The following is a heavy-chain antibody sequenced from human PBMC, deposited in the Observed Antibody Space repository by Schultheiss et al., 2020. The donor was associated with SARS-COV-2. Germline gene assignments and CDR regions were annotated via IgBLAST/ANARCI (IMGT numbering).Heavy chain of an antibody. V-gene: IGHV3-30*03. J-gene: IGHJ4*02. CDR2: ISYDGTIT. Sequence: GGSLRLSCAASGFTFSRFGMHWVRQAPGKGLEWMATISYDGTITYYADSVKGRFTMSRDNSRNTLYLQMHILRPEDTAVYYCATPPRGETSNYWGQGTLVTVSS. CDR1: GFTFSRFG. D-gene: IGHD2-21*01. CDR3: ATPPRGETSNY.